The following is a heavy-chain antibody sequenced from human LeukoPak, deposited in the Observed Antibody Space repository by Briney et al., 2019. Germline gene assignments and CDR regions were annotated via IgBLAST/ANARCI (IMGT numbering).Heavy chain of an antibody. J-gene: IGHJ4*02. V-gene: IGHV4-39*01. D-gene: IGHD1-1*01. CDR2: IYYSGSP. Sequence: SETLSLTCTVSGGSLSNNNHYWAWIRQPPGKGLECIGSIYYSGSPYYNPSLKSRVTISVDTSKNQFSLRLSSVTAADTAVYYCATWRTAKTGFDYWGQGTLVTVSS. CDR3: ATWRTAKTGFDY. CDR1: GGSLSNNNHY.